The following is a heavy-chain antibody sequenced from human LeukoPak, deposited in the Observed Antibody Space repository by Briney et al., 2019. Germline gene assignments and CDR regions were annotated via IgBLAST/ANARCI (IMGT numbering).Heavy chain of an antibody. CDR2: IYHSGST. V-gene: IGHV4-38-2*02. CDR1: GYSISSGYY. Sequence: PSETLSLTCTVSGYSISSGYYWGWIRQPPGKGLEWIGSIYHSGSTYYNPSLKSRVTISVDTSKNQFSLKLSSVTAADTAVYYCARETYYYDSSGYYPSYYYYYVDVWGKGTTVTVSS. CDR3: ARETYYYDSSGYYPSYYYYYVDV. J-gene: IGHJ6*03. D-gene: IGHD3-22*01.